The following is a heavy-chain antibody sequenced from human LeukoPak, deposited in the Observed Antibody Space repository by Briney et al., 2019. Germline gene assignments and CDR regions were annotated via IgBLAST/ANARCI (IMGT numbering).Heavy chain of an antibody. D-gene: IGHD3-16*02. CDR1: GGSISSYY. V-gene: IGHV4-59*01. CDR3: ARAKCPGELSH. Sequence: SETLSLTCTVSGGSISSYYWSWIRQPPGKGLEWIGYIYYSGSTNYNPSLKSRVTISVDTSKNQFSLKLSSVTAADTAVYYCARAKCPGELSHWGQGTLVTVSS. J-gene: IGHJ4*02. CDR2: IYYSGST.